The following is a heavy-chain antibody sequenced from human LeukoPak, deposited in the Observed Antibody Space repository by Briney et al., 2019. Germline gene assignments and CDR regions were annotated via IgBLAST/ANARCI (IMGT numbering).Heavy chain of an antibody. CDR2: IYYSGST. D-gene: IGHD3-22*01. CDR3: ARHYYDSSGLDY. CDR1: GGFISSYY. J-gene: IGHJ4*02. Sequence: PSETLSLTCTVSGGFISSYYWSWIRQPPGKGLEWIGYIYYSGSTNYNPSLKSRVTISVDTSKNQFSLKLSSVTAADTAVYYCARHYYDSSGLDYWGQGTLVTVSS. V-gene: IGHV4-59*08.